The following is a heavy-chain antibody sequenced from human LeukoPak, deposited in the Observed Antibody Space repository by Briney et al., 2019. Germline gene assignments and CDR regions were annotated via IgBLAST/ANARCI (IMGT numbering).Heavy chain of an antibody. CDR3: ARDLEMTMIVVVICPLGY. J-gene: IGHJ4*02. CDR1: GYTFTSYD. Sequence: ASVKVSCKASGYTFTSYDINWVRQATGQGLEWMGWMNPNSGNTGYAQKFQGRVTMTRNTSISTAYMELSSLRAEDTAVYYCARDLEMTMIVVVICPLGYWGQGTLVTVSS. CDR2: MNPNSGNT. D-gene: IGHD3-22*01. V-gene: IGHV1-8*01.